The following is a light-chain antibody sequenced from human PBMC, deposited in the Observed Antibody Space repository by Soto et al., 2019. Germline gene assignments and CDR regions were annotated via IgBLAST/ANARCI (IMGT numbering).Light chain of an antibody. Sequence: DILMTQSPSSLSESVGDSVTITCRASQGINKFLAWFQQKPGTAPKSLISTASRLQSGVPSRFSGSGSGTHFTLTINNLQPEDFATYYCQQYESFPLTFGGGTRVEIK. CDR1: QGINKF. CDR2: TAS. V-gene: IGKV1-16*01. J-gene: IGKJ4*01. CDR3: QQYESFPLT.